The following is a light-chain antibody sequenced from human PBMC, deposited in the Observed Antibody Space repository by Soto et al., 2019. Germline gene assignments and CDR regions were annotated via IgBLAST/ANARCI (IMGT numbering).Light chain of an antibody. CDR3: AAWDDSLNGPV. CDR2: SNN. Sequence: QSVLTQPPSASGTPGQRVTISCSGSSSNIGNNTVDWYQQLPGTAPKLLIYSNNQRPSGVPDRFSGSKSGTSASLAISGLRSGDEADYYCAAWDDSLNGPVFGGGTKLTVL. V-gene: IGLV1-44*01. CDR1: SSNIGNNT. J-gene: IGLJ2*01.